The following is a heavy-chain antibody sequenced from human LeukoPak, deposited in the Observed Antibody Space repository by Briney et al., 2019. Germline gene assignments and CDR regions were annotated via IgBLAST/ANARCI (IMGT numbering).Heavy chain of an antibody. CDR1: RFTFSSYA. CDR2: ISSNGGST. D-gene: IGHD5-12*01. J-gene: IGHJ4*02. Sequence: PGGSLRLSCSASRFTFSSYALHWVRQAQGKGLEYVSAISSNGGSTYYADSVKGRFTISGDNSKNTLYLQMSSLRAEDTAVYYCVNDLGSGYDDYWGQGTLVTVSS. V-gene: IGHV3-64D*06. CDR3: VNDLGSGYDDY.